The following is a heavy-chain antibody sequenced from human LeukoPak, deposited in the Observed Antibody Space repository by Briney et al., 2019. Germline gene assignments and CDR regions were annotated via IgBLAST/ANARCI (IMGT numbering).Heavy chain of an antibody. CDR2: INPNSGGT. Sequence: ASVKVSCKASGYTFTGYYMHWVRQAPGQGLEWMGWINPNSGGTNYAQKFQGRVTMTRDTSISTAYMELSRLRSDDTAVYYCARGTVTRWTMGGWFDPWGQGTLVTVSS. J-gene: IGHJ5*02. CDR1: GYTFTGYY. D-gene: IGHD4-17*01. CDR3: ARGTVTRWTMGGWFDP. V-gene: IGHV1-2*02.